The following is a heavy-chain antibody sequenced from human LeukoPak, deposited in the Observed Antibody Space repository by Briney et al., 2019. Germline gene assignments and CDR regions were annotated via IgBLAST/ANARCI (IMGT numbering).Heavy chain of an antibody. CDR1: GFTVSTNY. J-gene: IGHJ4*02. CDR3: AGDRVNWNDVGGLFHY. CDR2: IYSGGKT. Sequence: GGSLRLSCAASGFTVSTNYMSWVRQAPGKGLEWVSLIYSGGKTNYADSVKGRFTISRDNSKNTLCLQMNSLSAEDTAVYYCAGDRVNWNDVGGLFHYWGQGTLVTVTS. V-gene: IGHV3-53*01. D-gene: IGHD1-1*01.